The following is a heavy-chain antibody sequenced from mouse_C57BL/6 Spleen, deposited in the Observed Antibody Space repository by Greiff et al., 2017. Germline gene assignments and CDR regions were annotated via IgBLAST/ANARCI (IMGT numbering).Heavy chain of an antibody. CDR3: ARNYYGSKGFAY. CDR2: ISSGGSYT. D-gene: IGHD1-1*01. CDR1: GFTFSSYG. J-gene: IGHJ3*01. V-gene: IGHV5-6*01. Sequence: EVKLMESGGDLVKPGGSLKLSCAASGFTFSSYGMSWVRPTPDKRLEWVATISSGGSYTYYPDSVKGRFTISRDNAKNTLYLQMSSLKSEDTAMYYCARNYYGSKGFAYWGQGTLVTVSA.